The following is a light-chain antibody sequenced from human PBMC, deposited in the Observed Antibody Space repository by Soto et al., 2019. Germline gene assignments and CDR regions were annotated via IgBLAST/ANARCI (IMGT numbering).Light chain of an antibody. V-gene: IGKV3-20*01. J-gene: IGKJ2*01. CDR3: QQYGSSPDT. CDR1: QSVSSSY. CDR2: GAS. Sequence: EIVLTQSPGTLSLSPGERATLSCRASQSVSSSYLAWYQQKPGQAPRLLIYGASSRATDIPDRFSGSGSGPDFTLTISRLEPEDFAVYYCQQYGSSPDTFGQGTKLEIK.